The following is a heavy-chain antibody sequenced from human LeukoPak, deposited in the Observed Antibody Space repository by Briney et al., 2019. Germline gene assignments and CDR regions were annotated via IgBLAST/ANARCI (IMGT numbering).Heavy chain of an antibody. J-gene: IGHJ4*02. CDR2: INLNSGAT. Sequence: ASVKVSCKASGYTFTDYYMHWVRQAPGQGLEWMGLINLNSGATNYAENFQGRVTMTRDTSSSTAYMEVSRLISDDTAVYYCARARATVTSDWGQGTLVTVSS. CDR3: ARARATVTSD. V-gene: IGHV1-2*02. CDR1: GYTFTDYY. D-gene: IGHD4-4*01.